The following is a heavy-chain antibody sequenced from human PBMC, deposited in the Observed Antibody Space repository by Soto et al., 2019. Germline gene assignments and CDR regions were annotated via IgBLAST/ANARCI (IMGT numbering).Heavy chain of an antibody. Sequence: SVKVSCKASGGTFSSYAISWVLQAPGQGLEWMGGIIPIFGTANYAQKFQGRVTITADESTSTAYMELSSLRSEDTAVYYCASTRTTVTLPYYYYGMDFWGQGTTVTVSS. D-gene: IGHD4-17*01. V-gene: IGHV1-69*13. CDR3: ASTRTTVTLPYYYYGMDF. CDR2: IIPIFGTA. J-gene: IGHJ6*02. CDR1: GGTFSSYA.